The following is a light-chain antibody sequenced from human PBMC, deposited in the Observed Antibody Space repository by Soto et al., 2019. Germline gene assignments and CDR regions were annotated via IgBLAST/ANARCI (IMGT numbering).Light chain of an antibody. CDR1: QSVSSN. CDR2: GAS. Sequence: EVVMTQSPATLSVSPGERATLSCRASQSVSSNLAWYQQTPGQAPRLLIYGASTRATGVPDRFSGSGSGTEFTLTISSLQSEDFAVYFCHQHSNWPLTFGGGTKVEIK. CDR3: HQHSNWPLT. J-gene: IGKJ4*01. V-gene: IGKV3-15*01.